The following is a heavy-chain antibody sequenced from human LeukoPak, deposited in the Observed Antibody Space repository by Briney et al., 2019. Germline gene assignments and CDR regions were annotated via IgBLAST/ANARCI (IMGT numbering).Heavy chain of an antibody. Sequence: SETLSLTCTVSGGSISSYYWSWIRQPPGKGLEWIGYIYYSGSTNYNPSLKSRVTISVDTSKNQLSLKLSSVTAADTAVYYCARRSGYNWFDPWGQGTLVTVSS. D-gene: IGHD3-22*01. CDR1: GGSISSYY. CDR3: ARRSGYNWFDP. CDR2: IYYSGST. J-gene: IGHJ5*02. V-gene: IGHV4-59*08.